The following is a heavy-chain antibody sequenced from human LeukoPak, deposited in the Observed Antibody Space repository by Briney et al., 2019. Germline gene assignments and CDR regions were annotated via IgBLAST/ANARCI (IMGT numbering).Heavy chain of an antibody. CDR1: GGSLSGSSYY. CDR2: IYYSGST. CDR3: ARQFYESRSPHAKYFQQ. V-gene: IGHV4-39*01. D-gene: IGHD3-22*01. J-gene: IGHJ1*01. Sequence: PSETLSLTCSVSGGSLSGSSYYWGWIRQAPGRGLEWIGNIYYSGSTYYFPSLKSRVTISLDTSKNQFSLKLNSVTAADTAVYYCARQFYESRSPHAKYFQQWGQGTLVTVSS.